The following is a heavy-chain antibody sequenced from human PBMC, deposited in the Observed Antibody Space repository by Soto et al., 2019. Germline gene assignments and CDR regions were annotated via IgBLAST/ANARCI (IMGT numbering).Heavy chain of an antibody. V-gene: IGHV1-69*13. CDR1: GGTFSSYA. D-gene: IGHD6-13*01. CDR3: AREDSSWEASYFQH. Sequence: ASVKVSCKASGGTFSSYAISWVRQAPGQGLEWMGGIIPIFGTANYAQKFQGRVTITADESTSTAYMELSSLRSEDTAVYYCAREDSSWEASYFQHWGQGTLVTVSS. CDR2: IIPIFGTA. J-gene: IGHJ1*01.